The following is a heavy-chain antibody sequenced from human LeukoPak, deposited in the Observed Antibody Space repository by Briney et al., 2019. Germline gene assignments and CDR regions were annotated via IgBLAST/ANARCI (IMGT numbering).Heavy chain of an antibody. CDR2: LSYSGGT. Sequence: SETLSLTCTVSGDSIRSNYCSWIRQPPGKRLEWIGHLSYSGGTNYNPSLKSRVTMSVDTSNNRFSLELSSVTAADTAIYYCARGYSDASGRPDCWVQGTLGTVSS. V-gene: IGHV4-59*08. CDR3: ARGYSDASGRPDC. D-gene: IGHD1-26*01. CDR1: GDSIRSNY. J-gene: IGHJ4*02.